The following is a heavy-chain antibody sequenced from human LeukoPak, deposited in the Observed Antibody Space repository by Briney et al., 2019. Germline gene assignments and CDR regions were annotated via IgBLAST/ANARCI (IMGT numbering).Heavy chain of an antibody. CDR2: IYYSGST. D-gene: IGHD6-6*01. V-gene: IGHV4-59*01. CDR1: SGSISSYY. Sequence: SETLSLTCTVSSGSISSYYWSWIRQPPGKGLEWIGYIYYSGSTNYNPSLKSRVTISVDTSKNQFSLKLSSVTAADTAVYYCASTYSSSYEYFQHWGQGTLVTVSS. J-gene: IGHJ1*01. CDR3: ASTYSSSYEYFQH.